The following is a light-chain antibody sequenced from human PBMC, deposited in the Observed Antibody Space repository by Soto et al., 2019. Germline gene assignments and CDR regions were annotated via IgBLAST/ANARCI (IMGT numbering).Light chain of an antibody. Sequence: EIVVTQSPATLSASPGERVTLSCRASQFVSRRLAWYHQRLGQVPSLLIYDTSTRATAISARFSGSGSGTEFTLTISSLQSEDFAVYYCQEYSRWPLGSFGPGTTVDIK. V-gene: IGKV3-15*01. CDR1: QFVSRR. CDR3: QEYSRWPLGS. CDR2: DTS. J-gene: IGKJ3*01.